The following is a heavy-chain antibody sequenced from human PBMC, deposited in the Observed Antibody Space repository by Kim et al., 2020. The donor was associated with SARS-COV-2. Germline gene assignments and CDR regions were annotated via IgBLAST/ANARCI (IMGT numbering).Heavy chain of an antibody. D-gene: IGHD5-12*01. V-gene: IGHV3-43*01. J-gene: IGHJ4*02. CDR3: AKDIGRYSGYDSPDY. Sequence: DSVKGRFTISRDNSKNSLYLQMNSLRTEDTALYYCAKDIGRYSGYDSPDYWGQGTLVTVSS.